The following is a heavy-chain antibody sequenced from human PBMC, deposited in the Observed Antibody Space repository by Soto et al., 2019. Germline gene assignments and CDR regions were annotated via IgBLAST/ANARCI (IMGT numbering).Heavy chain of an antibody. J-gene: IGHJ4*02. CDR1: GFTFSDNW. V-gene: IGHV3-74*01. Sequence: EVKVVESGGGLVQPGGSLRLSCAASGFTFSDNWMHWVRQPPGKGPVWVSRISADASSTSYADSVKGRFTISRDSAKNTVYLQMDSLGVEDTAVYYSTRGGTRTTYWGLFDSWGQGTLVTVSS. D-gene: IGHD7-27*01. CDR3: TRGGTRTTYWGLFDS. CDR2: ISADASST.